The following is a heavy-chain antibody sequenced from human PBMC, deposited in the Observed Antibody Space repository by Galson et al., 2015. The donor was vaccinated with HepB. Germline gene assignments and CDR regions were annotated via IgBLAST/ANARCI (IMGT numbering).Heavy chain of an antibody. CDR2: IKEDGSGK. Sequence: SLRLSCAASEFILSMYWMNWVRQAPGKGLEWVANIKEDGSGKNYVDSVKGRFTISRDNAKNSLYLQMNSLRAEDTAIYYCVRESLMAMVTFDLWGRGTLVTVSS. D-gene: IGHD5-18*01. V-gene: IGHV3-7*01. CDR3: VRESLMAMVTFDL. CDR1: EFILSMYW. J-gene: IGHJ4*02.